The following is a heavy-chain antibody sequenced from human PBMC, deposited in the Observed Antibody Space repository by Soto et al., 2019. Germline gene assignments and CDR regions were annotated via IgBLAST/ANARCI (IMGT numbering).Heavy chain of an antibody. CDR2: ISGSGGST. D-gene: IGHD6-13*01. V-gene: IGHV3-23*01. CDR1: GFTFSSYA. Sequence: GGSLRLSCAASGFTFSSYAMSWVRQAPGKGLEWVSAISGSGGSTYYADSVKGRFTISRDNSKNTLYLQMNSLRAEDTAVYYCAKDRVLGAAAGTFDYWGQGTLVTVPS. J-gene: IGHJ4*02. CDR3: AKDRVLGAAAGTFDY.